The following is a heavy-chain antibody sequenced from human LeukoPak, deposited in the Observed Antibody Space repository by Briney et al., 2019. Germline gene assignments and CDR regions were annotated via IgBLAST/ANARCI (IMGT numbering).Heavy chain of an antibody. V-gene: IGHV3-23*01. J-gene: IGHJ4*02. CDR2: ISRSGGST. CDR3: AKGIAVAGNYYFDY. D-gene: IGHD6-19*01. CDR1: GFTVSSNY. Sequence: GGSLRLSCAASGFTVSSNYMSWVRQAPGKGLEWVSTISRSGGSTYYADSVKGRFTISRDNSKNTLYLQMNSLRAEDTAVYYCAKGIAVAGNYYFDYWGQGTLVTVSS.